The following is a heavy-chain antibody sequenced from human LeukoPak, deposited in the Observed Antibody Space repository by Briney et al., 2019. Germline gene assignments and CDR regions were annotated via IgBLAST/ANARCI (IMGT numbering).Heavy chain of an antibody. D-gene: IGHD6-25*01. Sequence: PGRSLSLASAASAFSSSNIGISCVSQLPKELLEWVSAITSGVVTTYYAGSVKGRFTISRDNSKNTLYLQMNSLRAEDTAVYYCARDPPRAAWVFDYWGQGTLGSVSS. J-gene: IGHJ4*02. CDR1: AFSSSNIG. V-gene: IGHV3-23*01. CDR2: ITSGVVTT. CDR3: ARDPPRAAWVFDY.